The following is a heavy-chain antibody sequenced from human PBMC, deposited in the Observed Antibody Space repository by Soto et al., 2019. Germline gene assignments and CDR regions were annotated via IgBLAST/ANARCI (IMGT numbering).Heavy chain of an antibody. V-gene: IGHV3-23*01. Sequence: GGSLRLSCAASEFTFSNYAMSWFRQAPGKWLEWVSSISDNGGTTYYADSVKGRFTISRDNSKNTLYLQMNSLRAEDTAVYYCAKDPRQLIVYFDYWGKGTQVAVSS. CDR2: ISDNGGTT. D-gene: IGHD3-22*01. CDR1: EFTFSNYA. CDR3: AKDPRQLIVYFDY. J-gene: IGHJ4*02.